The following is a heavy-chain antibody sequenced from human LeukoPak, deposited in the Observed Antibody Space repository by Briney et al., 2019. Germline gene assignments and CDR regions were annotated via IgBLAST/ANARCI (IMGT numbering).Heavy chain of an antibody. V-gene: IGHV4-39*07. J-gene: IGHJ4*02. CDR3: ARDPGIAAAGLDY. Sequence: PSETLSLTCSVSGGSISSSSYYWGWIRQSPGKGLDWIGSIYYSGWSYYDPSLKSRATISVDTSKNQFSLKLTSVTAADTAVYYCARDPGIAAAGLDYWGQGTLVTVSS. CDR2: IYYSGWS. CDR1: GGSISSSSYY. D-gene: IGHD6-13*01.